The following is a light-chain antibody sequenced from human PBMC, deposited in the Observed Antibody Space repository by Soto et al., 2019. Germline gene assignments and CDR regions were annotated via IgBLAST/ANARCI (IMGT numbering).Light chain of an antibody. CDR2: AAS. J-gene: IGKJ1*01. V-gene: IGKV1-27*01. CDR3: QKYNSAPQT. Sequence: IQMTQSPSSLSASLVDRATMSCRASQGISNYLAWYQQKPGKVPKLLIYAASTLQSGVPSRFSGSGSGTDFTLTISSLQPEDVATYYCQKYNSAPQTFGQGTKVDIK. CDR1: QGISNY.